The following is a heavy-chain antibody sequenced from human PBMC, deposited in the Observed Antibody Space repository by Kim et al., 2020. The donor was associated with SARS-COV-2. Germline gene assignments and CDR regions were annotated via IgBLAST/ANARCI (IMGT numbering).Heavy chain of an antibody. CDR1: GGSISSYY. CDR2: IYTSGST. Sequence: SETLSLTCTVSGGSISSYYWSWIRQPAGKGLEWIGRIYTSGSTNYNPPLKSRVTMSVDTSKNQFSLKLSSVTAADTAVYYCARLGMGYYDFWSGYPPVDAFDIWGQGTMVTVSS. J-gene: IGHJ3*02. CDR3: ARLGMGYYDFWSGYPPVDAFDI. V-gene: IGHV4-4*07. D-gene: IGHD3-3*01.